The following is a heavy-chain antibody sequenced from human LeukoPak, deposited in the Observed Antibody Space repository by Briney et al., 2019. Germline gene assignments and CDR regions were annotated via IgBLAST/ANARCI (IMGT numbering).Heavy chain of an antibody. Sequence: PGGSLRLSCAASGFTLSDYWMSWVRQAPGKGLEWVSHITASGTAMFYADSVKGRFTISRDNAKNSLYLQMNSLRDEDTAVYYCASSGSYRFDYWGQGTLVTVSS. CDR1: GFTLSDYW. V-gene: IGHV3-48*02. CDR2: ITASGTAM. D-gene: IGHD1-26*01. CDR3: ASSGSYRFDY. J-gene: IGHJ4*02.